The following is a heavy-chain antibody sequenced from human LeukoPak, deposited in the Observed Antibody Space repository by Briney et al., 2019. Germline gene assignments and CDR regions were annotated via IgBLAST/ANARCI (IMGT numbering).Heavy chain of an antibody. CDR2: IYYSGST. J-gene: IGHJ4*02. D-gene: IGHD3-10*01. V-gene: IGHV4-59*08. CDR1: GGSISSYY. Sequence: PSETLSLTCTVSGGSISSYYWSWIRQPPGKGLEWIGYIYYSGSTNYNPSLKSRVTISVDTSKNQFSLKLSSVTAADTAVYYCARHMVRGVLGYWGQGTLVTVSS. CDR3: ARHMVRGVLGY.